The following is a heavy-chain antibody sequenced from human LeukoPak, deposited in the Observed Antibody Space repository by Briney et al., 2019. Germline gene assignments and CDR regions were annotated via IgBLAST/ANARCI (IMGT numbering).Heavy chain of an antibody. J-gene: IGHJ4*02. CDR2: INHSGST. V-gene: IGHV4-34*01. CDR3: ARVRGGTYVRY. Sequence: SETLSLTCTVSGGSISSYYWSWIRQPPGKGLEWIGEINHSGSTNYNPSLKSRVTISIDTSKNQFSLKLSSVTAADTAVYYCARVRGGTYVRYWGQGTLVTVSS. D-gene: IGHD1-26*01. CDR1: GGSISSYY.